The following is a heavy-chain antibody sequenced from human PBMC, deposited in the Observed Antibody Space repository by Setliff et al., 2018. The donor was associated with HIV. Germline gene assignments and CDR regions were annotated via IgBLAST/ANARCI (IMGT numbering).Heavy chain of an antibody. CDR2: IQSKTDGGTT. CDR3: TRNNVAWYQPLGYFDL. V-gene: IGHV3-15*01. D-gene: IGHD2-2*01. J-gene: IGHJ2*01. CDR1: GFSFNNAW. Sequence: GGSLRLSCAASGFSFNNAWMSWVRQAPGKGLEWVGRIQSKTDGGTTDYAAPVKGRVTISRDDSRKTLYLQMNSLRTEDTAVYYCTRNNVAWYQPLGYFDLWGRGNQVTVSS.